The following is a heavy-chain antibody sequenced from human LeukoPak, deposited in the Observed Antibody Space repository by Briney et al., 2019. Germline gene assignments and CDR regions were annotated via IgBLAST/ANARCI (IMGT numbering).Heavy chain of an antibody. Sequence: GASVKVSCKASGYTFTSHGISWVRQAPGQGLEWMGWISTYNGNTNCAQKLQGRVSMTTDTSTSTAYMDLRSLRSDDTAVYYCARVSISGYLWFDDYYYMDVWGEGTTVTISS. CDR1: GYTFTSHG. J-gene: IGHJ6*03. CDR2: ISTYNGNT. CDR3: ARVSISGYLWFDDYYYMDV. D-gene: IGHD3-22*01. V-gene: IGHV1-18*01.